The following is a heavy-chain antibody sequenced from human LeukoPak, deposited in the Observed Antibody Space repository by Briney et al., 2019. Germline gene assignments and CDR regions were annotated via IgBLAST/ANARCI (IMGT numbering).Heavy chain of an antibody. CDR3: AALPSSGYSAPFDY. Sequence: ASVKVSCKASGYTLPELSMHWVRQAPGKGLEWMVTFHPKNDETIYAQRFQGRLTLTEDTSTDTAYMELSSLTSEHTAMYYCAALPSSGYSAPFDYWGQGTLVTVSS. V-gene: IGHV1-24*01. J-gene: IGHJ4*02. CDR2: FHPKNDET. D-gene: IGHD5-12*01. CDR1: GYTLPELS.